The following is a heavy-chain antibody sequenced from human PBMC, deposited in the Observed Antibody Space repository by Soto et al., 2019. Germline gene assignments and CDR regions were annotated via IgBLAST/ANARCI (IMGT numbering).Heavy chain of an antibody. V-gene: IGHV4-59*01. J-gene: IGHJ4*02. CDR1: GGSISSYY. CDR2: IYYSGST. CDR3: ARPTYYYDSSGPPAY. Sequence: SETLSLTCTVSGGSISSYYWSWIRQPPGKGLEWIGYIYYSGSTNYNPSLKSRVTISVDTSKNQFSLKLRSVTAADTAVYYCARPTYYYDSSGPPAYWGQGTLVTVSS. D-gene: IGHD3-22*01.